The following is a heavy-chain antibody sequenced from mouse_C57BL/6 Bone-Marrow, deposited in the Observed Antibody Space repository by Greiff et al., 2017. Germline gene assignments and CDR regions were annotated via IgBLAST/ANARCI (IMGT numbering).Heavy chain of an antibody. CDR2: IYPGGGDT. Sequence: QVQLQQSGPELVKPGASVKISCKASGYAFSSSWMTWVKQRPGKGLEWIGRIYPGGGDTNYNGKFKGKATLTADKSSSTAYMQLSSLTSEDSAVDFCARYGYGVYAMDYWGQGTSVTVSS. CDR1: GYAFSSSW. CDR3: ARYGYGVYAMDY. D-gene: IGHD2-2*01. J-gene: IGHJ4*01. V-gene: IGHV1-82*01.